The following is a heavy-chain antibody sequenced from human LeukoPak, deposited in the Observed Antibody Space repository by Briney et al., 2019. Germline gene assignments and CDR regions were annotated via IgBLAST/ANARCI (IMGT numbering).Heavy chain of an antibody. CDR2: ISSSSSYT. Sequence: PGGSLRLSCAASGFTFSDYYMSWIRQAPGEGLEWVSYISSSSSYTNYADSVKGRFTISRDNAKNSLYLQMNSLRAEDTAVYYCARVRDYYDSSGYPTRDAFDIWGQGTMVTVSS. V-gene: IGHV3-11*06. CDR1: GFTFSDYY. CDR3: ARVRDYYDSSGYPTRDAFDI. D-gene: IGHD3-22*01. J-gene: IGHJ3*02.